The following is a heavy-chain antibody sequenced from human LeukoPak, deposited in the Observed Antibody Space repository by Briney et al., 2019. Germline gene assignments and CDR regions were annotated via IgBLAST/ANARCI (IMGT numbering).Heavy chain of an antibody. V-gene: IGHV4-31*03. CDR2: IYYSRST. J-gene: IGHJ4*02. D-gene: IGHD3-22*01. Sequence: PSGTLSLTCTVSGGSISSGGYYWSCIRQHPGKGLEWIRYIYYSRSTYYNPSLKSRVTISVDTSKNQFSLKLSSVTAADTAVYFCARDYYDSSGYLQFDYWGQGPLVTVSS. CDR1: GGSISSGGYY. CDR3: ARDYYDSSGYLQFDY.